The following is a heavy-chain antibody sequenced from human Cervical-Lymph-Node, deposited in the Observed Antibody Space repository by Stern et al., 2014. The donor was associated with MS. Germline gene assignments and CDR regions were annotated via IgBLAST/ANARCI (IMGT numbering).Heavy chain of an antibody. V-gene: IGHV3-23*04. J-gene: IGHJ1*01. CDR2: ISAIGAST. CDR1: GFTFSSYA. D-gene: IGHD3-9*01. Sequence: EVQLVESGGGLVQPGGSLRLSCAVSGFTFSSYAMAWVRQAPGKGLEWVSTISAIGASTYYADSVKGRFTISRDNSKNTLYVQMNSLRAEDTAIYYCATTRRDWPIHFQEWGQGTLVTVSS. CDR3: ATTRRDWPIHFQE.